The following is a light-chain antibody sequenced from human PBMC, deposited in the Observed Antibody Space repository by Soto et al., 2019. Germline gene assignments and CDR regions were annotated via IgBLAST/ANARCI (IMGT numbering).Light chain of an antibody. J-gene: IGKJ4*01. Sequence: DLQMTQSPSSLSASIGDRVTMTCRAGQRINNYLNWYQQKPGKAPKLLIYAASTLQSGVPSRFSGGGSGTDFTLTISSLQPEDFATYFCQQSYSTPLTFGGGTKVEIK. CDR3: QQSYSTPLT. V-gene: IGKV1-39*01. CDR1: QRINNY. CDR2: AAS.